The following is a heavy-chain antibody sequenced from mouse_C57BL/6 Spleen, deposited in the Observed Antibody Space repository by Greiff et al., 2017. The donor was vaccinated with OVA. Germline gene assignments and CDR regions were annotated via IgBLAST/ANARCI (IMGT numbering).Heavy chain of an antibody. CDR3: ARQGLLRTYFDY. V-gene: IGHV5-9*01. Sequence: EVKLMESGGGLVKPGGSLKLSCAASGFTFSSHTMSWVRQTPEKRLEWVATISGGGGNTYYPDSVKGRFTISRDNAKNTLYLQMSSLRSEDTALYYCARQGLLRTYFDYWGQGTTLTVSS. CDR2: ISGGGGNT. CDR1: GFTFSSHT. J-gene: IGHJ2*01. D-gene: IGHD2-3*01.